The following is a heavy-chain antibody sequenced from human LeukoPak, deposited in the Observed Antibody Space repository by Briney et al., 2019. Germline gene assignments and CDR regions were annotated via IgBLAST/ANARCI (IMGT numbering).Heavy chain of an antibody. V-gene: IGHV3-21*01. D-gene: IGHD3-22*01. J-gene: IGHJ4*02. CDR1: GFTFSSYT. CDR2: ISSSSSYI. Sequence: PGGSLRLSCEASGFTFSSYTMNWVRQAPGKGLEWVSSISSSSSYIKYADSVKGRFTISRDNARNSLYLQMNSLRAEDTAVYYCARGYYYDSSGSVQLDYWGQGTLVTVSS. CDR3: ARGYYYDSSGSVQLDY.